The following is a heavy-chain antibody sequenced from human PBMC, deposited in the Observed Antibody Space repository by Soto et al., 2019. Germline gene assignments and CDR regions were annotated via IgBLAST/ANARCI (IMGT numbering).Heavy chain of an antibody. CDR1: GGSISSGDYY. J-gene: IGHJ6*02. CDR2: IYYSGST. Sequence: QVQLQESGPGLVKPSQTLSLTCTVSGGSISSGDYYWSWIRQPPGKGLEWIGYIYYSGSTYYNPSLKSRVTISVDTSYNQFSLKLSSVTAADTAVYYCARDRTYYYDSSGYSQGRYYYYYGMDVWGQGTTVTVSS. CDR3: ARDRTYYYDSSGYSQGRYYYYYGMDV. V-gene: IGHV4-30-4*01. D-gene: IGHD3-22*01.